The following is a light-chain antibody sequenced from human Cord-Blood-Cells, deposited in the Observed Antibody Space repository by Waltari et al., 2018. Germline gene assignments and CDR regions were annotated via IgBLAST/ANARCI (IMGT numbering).Light chain of an antibody. Sequence: DVVMTQSPLSLPVTLGQPASISCRSSQSLVYSDGNTYLNWFQQRPGQSPRRLSYKVSNRDSGVPDRFSGSESGTDFTVKISRVEAEDVCVYYCMQGTHWPTFGQGTKVEI. V-gene: IGKV2-30*01. CDR2: KVS. J-gene: IGKJ1*01. CDR1: QSLVYSDGNTY. CDR3: MQGTHWPT.